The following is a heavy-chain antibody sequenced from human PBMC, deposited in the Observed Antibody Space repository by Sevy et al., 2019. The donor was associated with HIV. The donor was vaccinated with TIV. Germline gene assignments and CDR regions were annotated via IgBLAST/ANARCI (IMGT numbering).Heavy chain of an antibody. J-gene: IGHJ4*02. V-gene: IGHV4-30-2*01. CDR1: GGSISSGSYS. D-gene: IGHD3-22*01. CDR2: IYHSGST. CDR3: ARVVPRNYYDSSGYYFDY. Sequence: SETLSLTCAVSGGSISSGSYSWSWIRQPPGKGLEWIGYIYHSGSTYYNPSLKSRVTISVDRSKNQFSLKLRSVTAADTAVYYCARVVPRNYYDSSGYYFDYWGQGTLVTVSS.